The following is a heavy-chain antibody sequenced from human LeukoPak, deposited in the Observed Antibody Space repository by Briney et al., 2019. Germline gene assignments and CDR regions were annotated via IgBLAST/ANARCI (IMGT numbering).Heavy chain of an antibody. V-gene: IGHV3-74*01. CDR3: ARPMISVMSLGADF. CDR2: ISSDGSST. J-gene: IGHJ4*02. D-gene: IGHD3/OR15-3a*01. Sequence: GGSLTLSCAVSGFTFSNYWMHWVRQAPGKGLGWVSCISSDGSSTNYADSVKGRFSISRDNAKNTLYLHMNSLRAEDTALYYCARPMISVMSLGADFWGQGSLVTVSS. CDR1: GFTFSNYW.